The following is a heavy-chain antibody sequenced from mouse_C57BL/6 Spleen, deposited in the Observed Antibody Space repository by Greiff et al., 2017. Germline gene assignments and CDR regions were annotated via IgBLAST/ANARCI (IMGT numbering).Heavy chain of an antibody. Sequence: EVQLQQSGPELVKPGASVKIPCKASGYTFTDYNMDWVKHSHGKSLEWIGDSNPNNGGTIYNQKFKGKATLTVDKSSSTAYMELRSLTSEDTAVYYCARGQGFAYWGQGTLVTVSA. CDR1: GYTFTDYN. CDR3: ARGQGFAY. V-gene: IGHV1-18*01. CDR2: SNPNNGGT. J-gene: IGHJ3*01. D-gene: IGHD6-1*01.